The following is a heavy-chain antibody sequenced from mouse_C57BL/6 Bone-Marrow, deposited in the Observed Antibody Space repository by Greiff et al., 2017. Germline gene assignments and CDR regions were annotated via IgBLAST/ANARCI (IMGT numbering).Heavy chain of an antibody. D-gene: IGHD1-1*01. J-gene: IGHJ2*01. CDR1: GYTFTDYY. CDR3: ASRHYYGSSYGFDY. CDR2: INPNNGGT. Sequence: VQLQQSGPELVKPGASVKISCKASGYTFTDYYMNWVKQSHGKSLEWIGDINPNNGGTSYNQKCKGKATLTVDKSSSTAYMELRSLTSEDSAVYYCASRHYYGSSYGFDYWGQGTTLTVSS. V-gene: IGHV1-26*01.